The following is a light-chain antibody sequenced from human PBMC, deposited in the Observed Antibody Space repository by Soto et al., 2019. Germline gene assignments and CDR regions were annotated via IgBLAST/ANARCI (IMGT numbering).Light chain of an antibody. J-gene: IGLJ3*02. CDR1: SSDVGGYNY. V-gene: IGLV2-11*01. Sequence: QSALTQPRSVSGSPGQSVTISCTGTSSDVGGYNYASWYQQHPGKAPKLMIYDVTKRPSGVPDRLSGSKSGNTASLTISVLLAEDEADYYCCSFAGSYTWVFGGGTKLTL. CDR2: DVT. CDR3: CSFAGSYTWV.